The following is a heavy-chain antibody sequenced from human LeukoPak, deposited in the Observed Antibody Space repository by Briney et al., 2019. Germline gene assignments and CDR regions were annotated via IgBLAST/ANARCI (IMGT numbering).Heavy chain of an antibody. D-gene: IGHD3-10*01. CDR3: ARRKRLLGPFDY. CDR2: IYYSGST. CDR1: GGSISSYY. J-gene: IGHJ4*02. V-gene: IGHV4-59*08. Sequence: SPSETLSLTCTVSGGSISSYYWSWIRQPPGKGLEWIGYIYYSGSTSYNPSLKSRVTISVDTSKNQSSLKLSSVTAADTAVYYCARRKRLLGPFDYWGQGTLVTVSS.